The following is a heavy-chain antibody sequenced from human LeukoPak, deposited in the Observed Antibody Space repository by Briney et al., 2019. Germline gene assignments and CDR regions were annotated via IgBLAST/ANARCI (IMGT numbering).Heavy chain of an antibody. CDR2: IKQDESEE. V-gene: IGHV3-7*03. J-gene: IGHJ6*02. Sequence: SWVRQAPGKGLEWVANIKQDESEEYYVDSVKGRFTISRDNAKNSLYLQMNSLRAEDTAVYYCARAMDVWGQGTTVTVFS. CDR3: ARAMDV.